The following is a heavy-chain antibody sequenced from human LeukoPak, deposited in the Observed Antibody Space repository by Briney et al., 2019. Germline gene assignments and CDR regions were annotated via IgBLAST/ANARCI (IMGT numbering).Heavy chain of an antibody. CDR2: IIDTGST. D-gene: IGHD7-27*01. CDR3: ARSSLTGGWFDP. V-gene: IGHV4-59*01. Sequence: SETLSLTCSVSGDSIRTYYWSWIRQPPGKGLEWIGYIIDTGSTDYKPSLKTRLTMSVDVSKNQISLKLSSVTAADTAVYYCARSSLTGGWFDPWGQGTLVTVSS. J-gene: IGHJ5*02. CDR1: GDSIRTYY.